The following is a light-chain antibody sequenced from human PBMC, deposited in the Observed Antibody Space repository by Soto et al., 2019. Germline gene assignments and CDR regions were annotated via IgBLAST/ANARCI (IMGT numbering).Light chain of an antibody. CDR2: GAS. J-gene: IGKJ2*01. CDR1: HSVSSN. V-gene: IGKV3-15*01. Sequence: EIVMTQSPATLSVSPGERATLSCRASHSVSSNLAWYQQKPGQAPRLLIYGASTRATGIPARFSGSGSGTEFSLTISSLQSEDFAVYYCQQYNDWPPKQYTFGQGTKLEIK. CDR3: QQYNDWPPKQYT.